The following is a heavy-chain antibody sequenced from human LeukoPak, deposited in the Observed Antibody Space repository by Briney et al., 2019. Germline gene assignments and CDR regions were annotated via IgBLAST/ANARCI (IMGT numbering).Heavy chain of an antibody. CDR2: ISNSGSA. V-gene: IGHV4-61*01. CDR1: GGYVNRGTFF. Sequence: SETLSLTCAVSGGYVNRGTFFWTWIRKPPGKGLEWIGYISNSGSANYHPSLKSRVTISSDTSKTQFTLKLTSVTAADTAVYYCARSPSGYRFDSWGQGTLVTVSS. CDR3: ARSPSGYRFDS. D-gene: IGHD3-22*01. J-gene: IGHJ4*02.